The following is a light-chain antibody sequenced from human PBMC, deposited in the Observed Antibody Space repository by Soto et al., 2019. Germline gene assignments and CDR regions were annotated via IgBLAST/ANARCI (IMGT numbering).Light chain of an antibody. CDR1: SSNIGSNS. Sequence: QSVLTQPPSASGTPGQRVTISCSGSSSNIGSNSVNWYQQVPGTAPKLLIYSTNQRPSGVPDRFSGSKSDTSASLAISGLQSADEADYYCAAGYDSLNGEVVFGGGTKVTVL. J-gene: IGLJ2*01. CDR2: STN. CDR3: AAGYDSLNGEVV. V-gene: IGLV1-44*01.